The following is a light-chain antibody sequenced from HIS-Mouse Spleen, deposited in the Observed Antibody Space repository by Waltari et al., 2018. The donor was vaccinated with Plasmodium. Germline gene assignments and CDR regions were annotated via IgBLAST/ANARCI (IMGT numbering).Light chain of an antibody. CDR3: QAWDSSTVV. V-gene: IGLV3-1*01. CDR2: QDS. J-gene: IGLJ2*01. CDR1: KLGDKY. Sequence: SYELTQPPSVSVSPGQTASITCSGDKLGDKYACWYQQKPGQSPVLVIYQDSKRPPGIPDRFSCSNSGNAATLTISGTQAMDEADYYCQAWDSSTVVFGGGTKLTVL.